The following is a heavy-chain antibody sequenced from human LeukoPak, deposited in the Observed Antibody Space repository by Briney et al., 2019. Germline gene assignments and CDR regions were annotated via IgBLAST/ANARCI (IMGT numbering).Heavy chain of an antibody. V-gene: IGHV1-2*02. D-gene: IGHD1-7*01. Sequence: ASVKVSCKASGYTXTNYYMHWVRQAPGQGLEWMGWINPNSGGTNYAQKFQGRVTMTRDTSISTAYMELSRLRSDDTAVYYCAREKVGTGTPFYDYWGQGTLVTVSS. J-gene: IGHJ4*02. CDR2: INPNSGGT. CDR1: GYTXTNYY. CDR3: AREKVGTGTPFYDY.